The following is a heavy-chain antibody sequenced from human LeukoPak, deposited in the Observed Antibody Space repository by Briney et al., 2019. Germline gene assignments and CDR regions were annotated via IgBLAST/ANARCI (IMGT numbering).Heavy chain of an antibody. V-gene: IGHV4-59*01. CDR1: GDSISTYY. CDR2: IYYSGST. D-gene: IGHD6-19*01. CDR3: ARVRYSSGWYLADY. J-gene: IGHJ4*02. Sequence: SETLSLTCPVSGDSISTYYWSWIRQPPGKGLEWIGYIYYSGSTNYNPSLKSRITISVDTSKNQFSLKLSSVIAADAAVYYCARVRYSSGWYLADYWGQGTLVTVSS.